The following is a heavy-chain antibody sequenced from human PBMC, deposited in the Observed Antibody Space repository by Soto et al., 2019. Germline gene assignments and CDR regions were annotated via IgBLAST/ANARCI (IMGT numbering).Heavy chain of an antibody. D-gene: IGHD3-10*01. J-gene: IGHJ4*02. CDR2: IIPIFGTA. V-gene: IGHV1-69*13. CDR3: ARAYYGSGSYQPHDY. Sequence: GASVKVSCKASGGTFSSYAISWVRQAPGQGLEWMGGIIPIFGTANYAQKFQGRVTITADESTSTAYMELSSLRSEDTAVYYCARAYYGSGSYQPHDYWGQGTLVTVSS. CDR1: GGTFSSYA.